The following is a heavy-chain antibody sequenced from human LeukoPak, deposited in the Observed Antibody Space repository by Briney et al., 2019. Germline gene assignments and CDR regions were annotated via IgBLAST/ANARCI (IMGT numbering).Heavy chain of an antibody. CDR2: IKQDGSEK. CDR1: GFTFSSYW. D-gene: IGHD6-19*01. J-gene: IGHJ4*02. V-gene: IGHV3-7*03. CDR3: AKASSSGSYGVYYFDC. Sequence: GGSLRLSCVGSGFTFSSYWMSWVRQAPGKGLEWVANIKQDGSEKHYVDSVRGRFTISRDDAKNSLYLQMHSLRAGDTAVYYCAKASSSGSYGVYYFDCWGQGTLVTVSS.